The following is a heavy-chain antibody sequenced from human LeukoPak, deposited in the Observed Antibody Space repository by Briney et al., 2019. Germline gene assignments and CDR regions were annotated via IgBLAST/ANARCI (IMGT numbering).Heavy chain of an antibody. CDR2: IWHDGSGK. CDR1: GFTFSNYG. CDR3: ARNIPVTRWGY. D-gene: IGHD2-21*01. J-gene: IGHJ4*02. Sequence: PGGSLRLSCAASGFTFSNYGMHWVRQAPGKGLEWVAIIWHDGSGKYYADSVKGRFTISRDNSKNTVYLQMNSLRAEDTAVYYCARNIPVTRWGYWGQGTLVTVSS. V-gene: IGHV3-33*08.